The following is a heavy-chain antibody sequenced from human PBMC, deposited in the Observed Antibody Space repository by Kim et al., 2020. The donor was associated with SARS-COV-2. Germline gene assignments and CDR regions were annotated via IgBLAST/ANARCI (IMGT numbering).Heavy chain of an antibody. CDR1: GFTFDDYA. CDR2: ISWNSGSI. D-gene: IGHD3-9*01. Sequence: GGSLRLSYAASGFTFDDYAMHWVRQAPGKGLEWVSGISWNSGSIGYADSVKGRFTISRDNAKNSLYLQMNSLRAEDTALYYCVKDLGIRGYYDILTGPGGPYYYGMDVWGQGTTVTVSS. CDR3: VKDLGIRGYYDILTGPGGPYYYGMDV. J-gene: IGHJ6*02. V-gene: IGHV3-9*01.